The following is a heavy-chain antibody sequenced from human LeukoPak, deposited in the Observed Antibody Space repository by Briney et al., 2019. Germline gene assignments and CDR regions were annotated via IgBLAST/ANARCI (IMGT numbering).Heavy chain of an antibody. CDR1: GFTFSSYA. J-gene: IGHJ1*01. V-gene: IGHV3-23*01. D-gene: IGHD4-23*01. Sequence: QPGGSLRLSCAASGFTFSSYAMSWVRQAPGKGLEWVSAISGSGSSTYYADSVKGRFTISRDNSKNTLYLQMNSLRAENTAVYYCAKEARTVGYYSGEYFQHWGQGTLVTVSS. CDR2: ISGSGSST. CDR3: AKEARTVGYYSGEYFQH.